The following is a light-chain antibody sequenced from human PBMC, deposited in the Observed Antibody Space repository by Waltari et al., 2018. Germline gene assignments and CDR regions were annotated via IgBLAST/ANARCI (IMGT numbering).Light chain of an antibody. CDR2: NNN. CDR1: SSNIGSDT. CDR3: AAWDDSLKGV. V-gene: IGLV1-44*01. J-gene: IGLJ3*02. Sequence: QSVLTQPPSASGTPGQRVTISCSGSSSNIGSDTVNWYQQLPGTAPKLLIYNNNQRPAGVPDRFSGSKAGTSASLAIGGLQSEDEADYYCAAWDDSLKGVFGGGTKLTVL.